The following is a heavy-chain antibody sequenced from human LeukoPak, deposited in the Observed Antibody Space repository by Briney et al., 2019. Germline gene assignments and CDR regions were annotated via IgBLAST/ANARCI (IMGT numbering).Heavy chain of an antibody. Sequence: GGSLRLSCAASGFTFSSYTMNWVRQAPGKGLEWVSSITSNTRYIFYADSVKGRFTISRDNAKNSLYLQMNSLRAEDTAVYYCARDGDPYGSGSYWKEQMSYWGQGTLVTVSS. CDR1: GFTFSSYT. CDR2: ITSNTRYI. CDR3: ARDGDPYGSGSYWKEQMSY. J-gene: IGHJ4*02. D-gene: IGHD3-10*01. V-gene: IGHV3-21*01.